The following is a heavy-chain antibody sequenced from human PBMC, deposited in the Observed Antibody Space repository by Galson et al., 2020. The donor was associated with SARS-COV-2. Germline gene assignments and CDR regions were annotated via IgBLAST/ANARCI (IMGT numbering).Heavy chain of an antibody. CDR3: ARDGQSSRGWAFDY. J-gene: IGHJ4*02. CDR2: ISYDGSNK. CDR1: GLHFSSYD. V-gene: IGHV3-30*07. D-gene: IGHD6-19*01. Sequence: GESLKISCAAPGLHFSSYDMHWVRQAPGKGLEWVAVISYDGSNKYYADSVKGRFTISRDNSKNTLYLQMNNLGVDDTAVYYCARDGQSSRGWAFDYWGQGTLLTVSS.